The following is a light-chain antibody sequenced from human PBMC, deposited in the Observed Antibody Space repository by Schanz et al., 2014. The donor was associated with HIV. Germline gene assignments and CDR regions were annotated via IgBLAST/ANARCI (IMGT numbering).Light chain of an antibody. CDR3: TSYAVNNILL. V-gene: IGLV1-40*01. CDR1: SSNIGAGYD. J-gene: IGLJ2*01. CDR2: GNN. Sequence: QSVLTQPPSVSGAPGQGITISCTGTSSNIGAGYDVHWYQHLPGRAPKLLIYGNNNRPSGVPDRFSGSKSGTSASLAITGLQAEDEADYYCTSYAVNNILLFGGGTKLTVL.